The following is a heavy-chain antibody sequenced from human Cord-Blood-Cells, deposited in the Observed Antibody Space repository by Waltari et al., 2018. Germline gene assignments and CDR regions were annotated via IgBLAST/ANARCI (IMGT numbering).Heavy chain of an antibody. Sequence: QVQLVQPGAEVKKPGAPVQVSCKASGSTFTRYAIHWGRTAPGNGLEWMGWINPNSGGTNYAQKFQGRVTMTRDTSISTAYVELSRLRSDDTAVYYCARAGLYCGGDCYPEAFDIWGQGTMVTVSS. D-gene: IGHD2-21*01. CDR3: ARAGLYCGGDCYPEAFDI. J-gene: IGHJ3*02. CDR2: INPNSGGT. CDR1: GSTFTRYA. V-gene: IGHV1-2*02.